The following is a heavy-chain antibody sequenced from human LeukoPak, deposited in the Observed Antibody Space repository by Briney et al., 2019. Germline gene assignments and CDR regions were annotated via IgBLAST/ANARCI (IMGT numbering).Heavy chain of an antibody. D-gene: IGHD2-15*01. J-gene: IGHJ6*02. CDR1: GFTFRDYA. CDR2: ISTDGSRI. CDR3: ARGAAPDV. Sequence: GGSLRLSCAASGFTFRDYAMYWVRQAPGKGLEYVSVISTDGSRIYYADSVKGRFTISRDNSKNTLYLQMNSLRAEDTAVYYCARGAAPDVWGQGTTVTVSS. V-gene: IGHV3-64*02.